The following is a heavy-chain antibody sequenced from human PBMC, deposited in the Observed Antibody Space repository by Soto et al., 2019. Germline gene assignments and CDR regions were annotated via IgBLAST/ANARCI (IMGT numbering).Heavy chain of an antibody. J-gene: IGHJ4*02. CDR3: SPGSPFSGSVFDY. CDR1: GFSFRTTW. CDR2: IKSKSAGETT. D-gene: IGHD1-26*01. Sequence: EVQLVESGGGLVKPGGSLRLSCAASGFSFRTTWMAWVRQAPGKGLEWVGRIKSKSAGETTDYDDPVKGRFTISRDDSTDTLYLHMDSLETGDTAVYYCSPGSPFSGSVFDYWGQGTLVTVSS. V-gene: IGHV3-15*05.